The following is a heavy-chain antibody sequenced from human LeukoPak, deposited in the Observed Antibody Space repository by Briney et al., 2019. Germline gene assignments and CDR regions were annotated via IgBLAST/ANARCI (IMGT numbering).Heavy chain of an antibody. D-gene: IGHD2-21*01. CDR3: ARSPDSNAFDI. Sequence: PGRSLRLSCAASGFTFSSYAMHWVRQAPGKGLEWVAVISYDGSNKYYADSVKGRFTISRDNSKNTLYLQMNSLRAEDTAVYYCARSPDSNAFDIWGQGTMVTVSS. CDR2: ISYDGSNK. V-gene: IGHV3-30-3*01. CDR1: GFTFSSYA. J-gene: IGHJ3*02.